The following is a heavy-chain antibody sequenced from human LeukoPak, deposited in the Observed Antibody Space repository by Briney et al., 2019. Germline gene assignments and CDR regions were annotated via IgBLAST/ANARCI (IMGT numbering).Heavy chain of an antibody. CDR2: ISSSSSYI. V-gene: IGHV3-21*04. CDR1: GFTFSSYS. Sequence: GGSLRLSCAASGFTFSSYSMNWVRQAPGKGLEWVSSISSSSSYIYYADSVKGRFTISRDNSKNTLYLQMNSLRAEDTAVYYCAKERSGSSSASGYWGQGTLVTVSS. J-gene: IGHJ4*02. CDR3: AKERSGSSSASGY. D-gene: IGHD6-13*01.